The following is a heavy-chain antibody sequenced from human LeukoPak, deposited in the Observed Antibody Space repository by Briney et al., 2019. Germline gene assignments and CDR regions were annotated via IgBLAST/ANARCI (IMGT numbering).Heavy chain of an antibody. CDR1: GYSISSGYY. CDR3: ARDGDFWSGYSNFDY. CDR2: LSHSGSS. J-gene: IGHJ4*02. Sequence: PSETLSLTCTVSGYSISSGYYWDWIRQPPGKGLEWIGTLSHSGSSYYNPSLKSRVTISVDTSKNQFSLKLSSVTAADTAVYYCARDGDFWSGYSNFDYWGQGTLVTVSS. V-gene: IGHV4-38-2*02. D-gene: IGHD3-3*01.